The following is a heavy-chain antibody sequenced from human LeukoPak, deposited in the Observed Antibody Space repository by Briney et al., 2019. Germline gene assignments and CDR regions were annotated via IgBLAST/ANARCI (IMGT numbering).Heavy chain of an antibody. CDR1: GFTFSNYW. CDR3: ARDNGVVHGVYYMDV. V-gene: IGHV3-7*01. D-gene: IGHD3-3*01. CDR2: IKQDGSEK. J-gene: IGHJ6*03. Sequence: GGSLRLSCAASGFTFSNYWMTWVRQAPGKGLEWVADIKQDGSEKLYVNSVRGRFAISRDNAKMSLFLQMNSLRAEDTAVYYCARDNGVVHGVYYMDVWGKGTTVTVS.